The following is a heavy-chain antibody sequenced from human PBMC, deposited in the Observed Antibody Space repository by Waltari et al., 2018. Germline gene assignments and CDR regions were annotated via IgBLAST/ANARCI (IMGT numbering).Heavy chain of an antibody. CDR1: GGSISSGSYY. D-gene: IGHD3-9*01. V-gene: IGHV4-61*02. CDR2: IYTSGST. CDR3: ARDSFDWSYGEAFDI. J-gene: IGHJ3*02. Sequence: QVQLQESGPGLVKPSQTLSLTCTVSGGSISSGSYYWSWIRPPAGKGLEWIGRIYTSGSTNYNPPLKSRVTISVDTSKNQFSLKLSSVTAADTAVYYCARDSFDWSYGEAFDIWGQGTMVTVSS.